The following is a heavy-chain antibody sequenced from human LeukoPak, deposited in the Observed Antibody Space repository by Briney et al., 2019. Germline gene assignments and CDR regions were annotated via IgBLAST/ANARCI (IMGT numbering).Heavy chain of an antibody. CDR1: GFTFSSYA. J-gene: IGHJ6*02. CDR2: ISGSGGST. D-gene: IGHD3-22*01. CDR3: ARENYDSSGYPNYGMDV. Sequence: GSLRLSCAASGFTFSSYAMSWVRQAPGKGLEWVSAISGSGGSTYYADSVKGRFTISRDNSKNTLYLQMNSLRAEDTAVYYCARENYDSSGYPNYGMDVWGQGTTVTVSS. V-gene: IGHV3-23*01.